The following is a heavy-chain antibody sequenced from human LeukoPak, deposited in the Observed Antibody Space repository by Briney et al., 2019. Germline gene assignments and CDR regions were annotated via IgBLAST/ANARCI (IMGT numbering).Heavy chain of an antibody. CDR2: VSYTGRT. CDR3: ATGYSSTWYYFDY. J-gene: IGHJ4*02. CDR1: GGSLSGHY. Sequence: SETLSLTCTVSGGSLSGHYWSWIRQPPGKRLEWIGYVSYTGRTKYNPSLKSRVTISADTSKDQFSLKLASVTAADTAVYYCATGYSSTWYYFDYWGQGTLVTVSS. D-gene: IGHD6-13*01. V-gene: IGHV4-59*11.